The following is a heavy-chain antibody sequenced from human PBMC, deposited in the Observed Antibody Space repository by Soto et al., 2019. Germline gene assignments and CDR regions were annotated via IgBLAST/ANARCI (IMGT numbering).Heavy chain of an antibody. CDR3: ASARWDY. Sequence: SETLSLTCAVSGGSFNANWWSWVRQPPGKGLEWIGEIYYNGNTNYNASLKSRVTISVDTSRNQFSLRLASVTAADTAIYYCASARWDYWGQGTLVTV. CDR2: IYYNGNT. V-gene: IGHV4-34*01. J-gene: IGHJ4*02. D-gene: IGHD2-15*01. CDR1: GGSFNANW.